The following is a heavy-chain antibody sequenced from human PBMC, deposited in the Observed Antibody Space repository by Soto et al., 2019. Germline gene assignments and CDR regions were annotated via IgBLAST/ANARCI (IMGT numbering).Heavy chain of an antibody. CDR3: TTDPVTMIVVVPSSG. D-gene: IGHD3-22*01. CDR2: IKHDGSEK. Sequence: PGGSLRLSCAASGFIFSNYWMSWVRQAPGKGLEWVANIKHDGSEKYYVDSVKGRFTISRDNSKNTLYLQMNSLKTEDTAVYYCTTDPVTMIVVVPSSGWGQGTLVTVSS. V-gene: IGHV3-7*03. J-gene: IGHJ4*02. CDR1: GFIFSNYW.